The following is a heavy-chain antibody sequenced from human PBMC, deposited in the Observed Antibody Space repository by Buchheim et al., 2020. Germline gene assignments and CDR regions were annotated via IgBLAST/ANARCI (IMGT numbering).Heavy chain of an antibody. CDR1: GYTFTSYD. CDR2: MNPNSGNT. Sequence: QVQLVQSGAEVKKPGASVKVSCKASGYTFTSYDINWVRQATGQGLEWMGWMNPNSGNTGYAQKFQGRVTMTRNTSISTAYMELSSLRSEDTAVYYCARSLSYYDFWSGRISPYYYYMDVWGKGTT. J-gene: IGHJ6*03. CDR3: ARSLSYYDFWSGRISPYYYYMDV. V-gene: IGHV1-8*01. D-gene: IGHD3-3*01.